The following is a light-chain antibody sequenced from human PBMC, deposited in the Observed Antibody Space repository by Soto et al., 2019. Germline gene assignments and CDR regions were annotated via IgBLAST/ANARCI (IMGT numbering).Light chain of an antibody. V-gene: IGKV3-20*01. Sequence: EMVLTQSPGTLSLSPGESATHSCRASHSVSSSYLAWYQQRPGQAPRLLIYGASSRATGIPDRFSGSGSGTDFTLTISRLEPEDFAVYYCQQYGSSPLFGPGTKVDIK. J-gene: IGKJ3*01. CDR1: HSVSSSY. CDR2: GAS. CDR3: QQYGSSPL.